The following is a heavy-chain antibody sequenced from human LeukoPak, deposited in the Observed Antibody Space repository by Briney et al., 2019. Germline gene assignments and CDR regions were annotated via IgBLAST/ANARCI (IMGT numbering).Heavy chain of an antibody. V-gene: IGHV3-11*01. CDR2: ISSSSTTI. D-gene: IGHD2-15*01. CDR1: GFTFSDYY. CDR3: ARYCSGGSCYRGYYYGLDV. Sequence: GGSLRLSCAASGFTFSDYYMSWIRQAPGQGLEWVSYISSSSTTIYYADSVKGRFTISRDNGKSSLFLQMNSLRAEDTAVYYCARYCSGGSCYRGYYYGLDVWGQGTTVTVSS. J-gene: IGHJ6*02.